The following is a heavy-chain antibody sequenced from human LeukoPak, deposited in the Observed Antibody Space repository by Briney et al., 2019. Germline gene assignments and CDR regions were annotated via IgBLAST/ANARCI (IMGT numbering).Heavy chain of an antibody. CDR2: IIPIFGTA. CDR1: GGTFSSYA. J-gene: IGHJ3*02. CDR3: ARDRSFRYYDSSGFWVGDAFDI. V-gene: IGHV1-69*06. Sequence: GSSVKVSCKASGGTFSSYAISWVRQAPGQGLEWMGGIIPIFGTANYAQKFQGRVTITADKSTSTAYMELSSLRSEDTAVYYCARDRSFRYYDSSGFWVGDAFDIWGQGTMVTVSS. D-gene: IGHD3-22*01.